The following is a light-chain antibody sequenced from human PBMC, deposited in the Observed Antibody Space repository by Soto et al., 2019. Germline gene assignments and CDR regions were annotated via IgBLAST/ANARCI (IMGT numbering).Light chain of an antibody. V-gene: IGLV2-14*01. CDR2: NVS. CDR3: SSYISSSTNV. Sequence: QSVLTQPASVSGSPGQTITISCTGTSSDVGAYSYVSWYQQHPGKAPKLIIYNVSDRPSGISNRFSGSKSDNTASLTISGLQAVDEPEYYCSSYISSSTNVCGTWTKVNVL. CDR1: SSDVGAYSY. J-gene: IGLJ1*01.